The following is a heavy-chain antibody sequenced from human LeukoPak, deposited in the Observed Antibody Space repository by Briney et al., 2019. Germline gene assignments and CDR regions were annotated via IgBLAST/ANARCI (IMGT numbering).Heavy chain of an antibody. D-gene: IGHD3-10*01. J-gene: IGHJ6*03. CDR3: ARRDYYGSGSYFYYYYMDV. CDR1: GFTFSSYW. V-gene: IGHV3-7*01. Sequence: PGGSLRLSCAASGFTFSSYWMSWVRQAPGKGLEWVANIKQDGSEKYYVDSVKGRFTISRDNAKNSLYLQMNSLRAEDTAVYYCARRDYYGSGSYFYYYYMDVWGKGTTVTVS. CDR2: IKQDGSEK.